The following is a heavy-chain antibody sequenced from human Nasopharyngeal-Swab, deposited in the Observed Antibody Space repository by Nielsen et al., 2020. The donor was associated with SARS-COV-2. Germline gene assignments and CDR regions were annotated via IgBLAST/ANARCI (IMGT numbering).Heavy chain of an antibody. CDR3: ARATTVTNYFDY. CDR1: GGTFSSYA. V-gene: IGHV1-69*04. Sequence: SAKVSCKASGGTFSSYAISWVRQAPGQGLEWMGRIIPILGIANYAQKFQGRVTITADKSTSTAYMELSSLRSEDTAVYYCARATTVTNYFDYWGQGTLVTVSS. D-gene: IGHD4-17*01. J-gene: IGHJ4*02. CDR2: IIPILGIA.